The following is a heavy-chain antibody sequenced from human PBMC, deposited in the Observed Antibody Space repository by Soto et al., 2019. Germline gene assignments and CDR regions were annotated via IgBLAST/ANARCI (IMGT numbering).Heavy chain of an antibody. Sequence: SVKVSCKASGGTFSSYAISWVRQAPGQGLEWMGGIIPIFGTANYAQKFQGRVTITADESTSTAYMELSSLRSEDTAVYYCASSGLSSSSGSYYYYGMDVWGQGTTVTVSS. CDR3: ASSGLSSSSGSYYYYGMDV. CDR1: GGTFSSYA. J-gene: IGHJ6*02. CDR2: IIPIFGTA. V-gene: IGHV1-69*13. D-gene: IGHD6-6*01.